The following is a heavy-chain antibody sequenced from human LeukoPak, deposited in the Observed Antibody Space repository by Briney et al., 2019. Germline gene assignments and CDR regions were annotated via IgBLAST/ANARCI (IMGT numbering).Heavy chain of an antibody. J-gene: IGHJ5*02. Sequence: ASVKVSCKASGNSFNDKYLHWVRQAPGQGLEWMGSINPNSGGTNYAQKFQGRVTMTTDTSMSTAYMELSRLTSDDTAVYYCARAGGRSWFDPWGQGTLVTVSS. CDR3: ARAGGRSWFDP. CDR1: GNSFNDKY. V-gene: IGHV1-2*02. CDR2: INPNSGGT.